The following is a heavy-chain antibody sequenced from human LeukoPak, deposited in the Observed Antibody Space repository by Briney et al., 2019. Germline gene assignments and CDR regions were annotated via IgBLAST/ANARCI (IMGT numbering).Heavy chain of an antibody. D-gene: IGHD3-22*01. V-gene: IGHV1-24*01. CDR1: GYTLTELS. CDR2: FDPEDGET. J-gene: IGHJ4*02. Sequence: ASVKVSCKVSGYTLTELSMHWVRQAPGKGLEWMGGFDPEDGETIYAQKFQGRVTMTEDTSTDTAYMELSSLRSEGTAVYYCATFAVVTMIVGPFDYWGQGTLVTVSS. CDR3: ATFAVVTMIVGPFDY.